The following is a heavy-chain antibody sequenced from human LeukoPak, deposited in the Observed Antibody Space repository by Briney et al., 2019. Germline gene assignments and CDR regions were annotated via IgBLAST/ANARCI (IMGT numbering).Heavy chain of an antibody. CDR1: GNNFATHW. CDR2: IYPVDSDT. D-gene: IGHD3-22*01. Sequence: GESLKISCKGSGNNFATHWIAWVRQTPGKGLEWIGVIYPVDSDTRYSPTFQGQVTTSVDKSTSTAYLQWSSLKASDTAIYYCARTNYYETSGWASGLSPFDMWGRGTMVTVSS. J-gene: IGHJ3*02. CDR3: ARTNYYETSGWASGLSPFDM. V-gene: IGHV5-51*01.